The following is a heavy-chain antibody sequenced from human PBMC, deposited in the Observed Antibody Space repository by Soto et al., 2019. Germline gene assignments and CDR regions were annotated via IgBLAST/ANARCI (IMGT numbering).Heavy chain of an antibody. D-gene: IGHD2-2*01. CDR2: ISGGSGRT. Sequence: EVQLLESGGGLVQPGGSLRLSCAASGFTFSNYAMSWVRQAPGKGLEWVSAISGGSGRTYYAGSVQGRFTISRDNSNNTLFLQMKSLRPEDTAIYYCAKDEGEEGYCSLTSCLPGYWGQGTLVTVSS. V-gene: IGHV3-23*01. CDR1: GFTFSNYA. CDR3: AKDEGEEGYCSLTSCLPGY. J-gene: IGHJ4*02.